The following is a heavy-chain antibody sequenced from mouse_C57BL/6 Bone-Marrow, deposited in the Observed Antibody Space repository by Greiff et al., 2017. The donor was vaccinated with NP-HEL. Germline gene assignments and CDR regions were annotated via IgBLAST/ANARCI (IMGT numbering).Heavy chain of an antibody. CDR2: IDPENGDT. J-gene: IGHJ2*01. V-gene: IGHV14-4*01. D-gene: IGHD1-1*01. CDR1: GFNIKDDY. CDR3: TTSSWDY. Sequence: VQLQQSGAELVRPRASVKLSCTASGFNIKDDYMHWVKQRPEQGLEWIGWIDPENGDTEYASKFQGKATITADTSSNTAYLQLSSLTSEDTAVYYCTTSSWDYWGQGTTLTVSS.